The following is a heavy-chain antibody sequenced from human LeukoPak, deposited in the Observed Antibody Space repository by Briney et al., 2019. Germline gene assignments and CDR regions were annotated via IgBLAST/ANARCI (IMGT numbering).Heavy chain of an antibody. V-gene: IGHV5-51*01. CDR1: GYRFTSYW. Sequence: GESLKISCQGSGYRFTSYWIAWVRQMPGKGLEWMGIIYPDDSDTRYSPSFQGQVTISVDKSVSTVYLQWSSLKASDTAIYYCAKSASLQPLDFWGQGTLVTVSS. J-gene: IGHJ4*02. CDR3: AKSASLQPLDF. D-gene: IGHD1-14*01. CDR2: IYPDDSDT.